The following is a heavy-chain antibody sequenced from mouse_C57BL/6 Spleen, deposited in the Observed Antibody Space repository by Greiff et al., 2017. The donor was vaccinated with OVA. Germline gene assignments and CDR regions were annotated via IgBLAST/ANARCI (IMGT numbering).Heavy chain of an antibody. CDR1: GYTFTSYW. Sequence: QVQLQQSGAELVKPGASVKLSCKASGYTFTSYWMHWVKQRPGRGLEWIGRIAPNSGGTKYNEKFKSKATLTVDKPSSTAYMQLSSLTSEDSAVYYCARNYGSSGGFYAMDYWGQGTSVTVSS. CDR3: ARNYGSSGGFYAMDY. V-gene: IGHV1-72*01. CDR2: IAPNSGGT. J-gene: IGHJ4*01. D-gene: IGHD1-1*01.